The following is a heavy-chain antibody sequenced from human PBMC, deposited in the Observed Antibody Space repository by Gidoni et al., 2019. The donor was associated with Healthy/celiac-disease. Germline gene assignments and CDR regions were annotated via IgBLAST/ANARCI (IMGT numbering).Heavy chain of an antibody. Sequence: QVQLVESGGGVVQPGRSLRLSCAASGFTFSSYGMHWVRQAPGKGLEWVAVRWYDGSNKYYADSVKGRFTISRDNSKNTLYLQMNSLRAEDTAVYYCARDGDYYDSSGYYYFWGQGTLVTVSS. CDR3: ARDGDYYDSSGYYYF. CDR2: RWYDGSNK. D-gene: IGHD3-22*01. CDR1: GFTFSSYG. J-gene: IGHJ4*02. V-gene: IGHV3-33*01.